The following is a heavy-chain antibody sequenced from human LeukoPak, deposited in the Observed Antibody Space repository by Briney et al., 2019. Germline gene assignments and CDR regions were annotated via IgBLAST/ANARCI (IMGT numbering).Heavy chain of an antibody. Sequence: SETLSLTCTVSNASISSNTYYRAWLRQPPGTGLEYIGSINYRGSTYYNPSLKSRVTLSVDTSKNQFSLKLNSVTAADTAVYYCATYKYDYVWGNQHFDYWGQGTLVAVSS. D-gene: IGHD3-16*01. CDR1: NASISSNTYY. CDR2: INYRGST. V-gene: IGHV4-39*07. J-gene: IGHJ4*02. CDR3: ATYKYDYVWGNQHFDY.